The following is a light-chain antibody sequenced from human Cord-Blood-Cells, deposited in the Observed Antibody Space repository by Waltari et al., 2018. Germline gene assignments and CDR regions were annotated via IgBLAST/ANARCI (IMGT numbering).Light chain of an antibody. Sequence: DIKLTQSPSFLSASVGDRVTITCRASQGISSYLAWYQHKLGKAPKLLIYAASTLQSGVPSRFSGSGSGTEFTLTISSLQPEDFATYYCQQLNSYLTFGPGTKVDIK. V-gene: IGKV1-9*01. CDR2: AAS. J-gene: IGKJ3*01. CDR1: QGISSY. CDR3: QQLNSYLT.